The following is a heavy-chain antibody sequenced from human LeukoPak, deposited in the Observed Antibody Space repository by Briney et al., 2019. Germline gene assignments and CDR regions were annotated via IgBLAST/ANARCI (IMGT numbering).Heavy chain of an antibody. Sequence: PGGSLRLSCAASGFTFSSYDMSWVRQAPGKGLEWVSAISGSGGSTYYADSVKGRFTISRDNSKNTLYLQMNSLRAEDTAVYYCAKAQGSMIENHGAFDIWGQGTMVTVSS. CDR3: AKAQGSMIENHGAFDI. CDR2: ISGSGGST. J-gene: IGHJ3*02. D-gene: IGHD3-22*01. CDR1: GFTFSSYD. V-gene: IGHV3-23*01.